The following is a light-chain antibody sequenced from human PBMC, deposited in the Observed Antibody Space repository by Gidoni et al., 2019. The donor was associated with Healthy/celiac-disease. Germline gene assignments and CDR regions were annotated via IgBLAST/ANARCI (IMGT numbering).Light chain of an antibody. CDR3: SSYTSSSTWV. J-gene: IGLJ2*01. Sequence: QSALTQPPSVSGSPGPSVTISCTGTSSDVGSYNRVSWYQQPPGTAPKPMIYEVSNRPSGVPDRFSGSKSGNTASLTISGLQAEDEADYYCSSYTSSSTWVFGGGTKLTVL. CDR2: EVS. V-gene: IGLV2-18*02. CDR1: SSDVGSYNR.